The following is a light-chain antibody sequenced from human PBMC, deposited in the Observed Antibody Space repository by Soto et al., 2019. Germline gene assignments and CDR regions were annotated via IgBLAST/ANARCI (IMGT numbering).Light chain of an antibody. Sequence: SVLTQPASVSGSPVQSITISCTGTSSVVGGYEYVSWHQQYPGKAPKLIIYDVSNRPSGVSNRFSGSKSGNTASLTISGLQVEDEADYYCSSYTISSTHVFGTGTKVTVL. CDR2: DVS. J-gene: IGLJ1*01. CDR3: SSYTISSTHV. V-gene: IGLV2-14*01. CDR1: SSVVGGYEY.